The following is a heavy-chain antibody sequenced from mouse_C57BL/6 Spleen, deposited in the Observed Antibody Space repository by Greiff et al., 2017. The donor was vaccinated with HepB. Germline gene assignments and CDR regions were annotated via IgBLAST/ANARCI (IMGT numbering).Heavy chain of an antibody. CDR3: ARQTVYDGYRGGYFDV. D-gene: IGHD2-3*01. CDR2: ISSGGSYT. J-gene: IGHJ1*03. CDR1: GFTFSSYG. Sequence: EVQLVESGGDLVKPGGSLKLSCAASGFTFSSYGMSWVRQTPDKRLEWVATISSGGSYTYYPDSVKGRFTISRDNAKNTLYLQMSSLKSEDTAMYYWARQTVYDGYRGGYFDVWGTGTTVTVSS. V-gene: IGHV5-6*01.